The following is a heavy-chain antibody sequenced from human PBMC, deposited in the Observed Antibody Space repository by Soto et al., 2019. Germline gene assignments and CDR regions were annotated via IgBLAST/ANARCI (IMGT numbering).Heavy chain of an antibody. CDR1: GGSISSYY. J-gene: IGHJ5*02. D-gene: IGHD2-2*02. CDR3: ARGYCSSTGCYIWDNWFDP. V-gene: IGHV4-59*01. CDR2: IYYSGRT. Sequence: QVQLQESGPGLVKPSETLSLTCTVSGGSISSYYWSWIRQPPGKGLEWIGYIYYSGRTNYNPSLKSRVPISVDTSKNQFYLKLSSVTAADTAVYYCARGYCSSTGCYIWDNWFDPWGQGTLVTVSS.